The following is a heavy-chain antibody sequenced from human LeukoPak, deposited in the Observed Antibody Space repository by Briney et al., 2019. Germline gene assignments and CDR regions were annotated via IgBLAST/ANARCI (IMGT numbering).Heavy chain of an antibody. CDR3: ARVSGDYDFWSGYYNASWFDP. CDR1: GGTFSSYA. CDR2: IIPIFGTA. V-gene: IGHV1-69*13. Sequence: ASVKVSCKASGGTFSSYAISWVRQAPGQGLEWMGGIIPIFGTANYAQKFQGRVTITADESTSTAYMELSSLRSEDTAVYYCARVSGDYDFWSGYYNASWFDPWGQGTLVTVSS. J-gene: IGHJ5*02. D-gene: IGHD3-3*01.